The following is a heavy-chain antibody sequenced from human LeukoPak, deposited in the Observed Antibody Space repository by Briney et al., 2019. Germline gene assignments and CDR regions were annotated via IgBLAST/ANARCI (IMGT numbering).Heavy chain of an antibody. CDR2: ISYDGSNK. V-gene: IGHV3-30*07. CDR1: GFTFSSYA. D-gene: IGHD3-9*01. J-gene: IGHJ3*01. Sequence: PGRSLRLSCAASGFTFSSYAMHWVRQAPGKGLEWVAVISYDGSNKYYADSVKGRFTISRDNSRNTLYLQMNSLTSEDTAIYYCAKSDRDYHVSTGLGSFDLWGQGTKVTVSS. CDR3: AKSDRDYHVSTGLGSFDL.